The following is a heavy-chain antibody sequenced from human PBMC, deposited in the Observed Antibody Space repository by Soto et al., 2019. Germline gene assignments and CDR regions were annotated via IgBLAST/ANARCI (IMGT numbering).Heavy chain of an antibody. CDR2: IYYSGST. CDR1: GGSISSYY. D-gene: IGHD6-6*01. CDR3: ARTMKQLAFLDV. V-gene: IGHV4-59*01. Sequence: LSLTCTVSGGSISSYYWSWIRQPPGKGLEWIGYIYYSGSTNYNPSLKSRVTISVDTSKNQFSLKLSSVTAADTAVYYCARTMKQLAFLDVWGQGTTVTVSS. J-gene: IGHJ6*02.